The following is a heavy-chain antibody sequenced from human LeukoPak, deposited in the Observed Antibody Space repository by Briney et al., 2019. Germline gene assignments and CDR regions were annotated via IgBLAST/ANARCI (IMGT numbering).Heavy chain of an antibody. J-gene: IGHJ4*02. CDR1: GDSVYSTTVA. V-gene: IGHV6-1*01. Sequence: SQTLSLTCAISGDSVYSTTVAWNWISQSPSRGLEWQGRTYERSKCYNDYGVTMKSRITINPDTFKNQFSLQLNSVTHEDTAVYYCVGVRGSSGGWQHFGYWGQGTLVTVSS. CDR3: VGVRGSSGGWQHFGY. D-gene: IGHD2-15*01. CDR2: TYERSKCYN.